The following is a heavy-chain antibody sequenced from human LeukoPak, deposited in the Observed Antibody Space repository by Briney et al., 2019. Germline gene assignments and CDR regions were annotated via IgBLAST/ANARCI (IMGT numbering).Heavy chain of an antibody. CDR2: IYHSGST. CDR1: GGSISSGGYS. CDR3: ARARGIVVVPAARTGGTWFDP. V-gene: IGHV4-30-2*01. J-gene: IGHJ5*02. Sequence: PSETLSLTCAVSGGSISSGGYSWSWIRQPPGKGLEWIGYIYHSGSTYYNPSLKSRVTISVDRSKNQFSLKLSSVTAADTAVYYCARARGIVVVPAARTGGTWFDPWGQGTLVTVSS. D-gene: IGHD2-2*01.